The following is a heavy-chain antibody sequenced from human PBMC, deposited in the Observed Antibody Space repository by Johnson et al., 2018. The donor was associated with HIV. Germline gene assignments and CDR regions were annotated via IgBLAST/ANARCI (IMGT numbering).Heavy chain of an antibody. J-gene: IGHJ3*02. D-gene: IGHD1-26*01. CDR3: AKESKWESRTPHAFDM. CDR1: GFTFSSYG. Sequence: QMLLVESGGGVVQPGRSLRLSCAASGFTFSSYGMHWVRQAPGKGLEWLSVIWYDGSNKYYADSVKGRFPISRDNSKNTLYLQMKSLRPEDTAVYYCAKESKWESRTPHAFDMWGQGTMVTVSS. CDR2: IWYDGSNK. V-gene: IGHV3-30*18.